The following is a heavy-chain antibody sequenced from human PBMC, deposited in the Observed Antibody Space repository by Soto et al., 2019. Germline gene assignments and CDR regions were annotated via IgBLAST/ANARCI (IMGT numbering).Heavy chain of an antibody. CDR1: GFTFSSYW. V-gene: IGHV3-7*03. D-gene: IGHD3-16*01. Sequence: PGGSLRLSCAASGFTFSSYWMSWVRQAPGKGLEWVANIKQDGSEKYYVDSVKGRFTISRDNAKNSLYLQMNSLRAEDTAVYYCARDLFPSFMILVFGYWGQGTLVTVSS. CDR3: ARDLFPSFMILVFGY. CDR2: IKQDGSEK. J-gene: IGHJ4*02.